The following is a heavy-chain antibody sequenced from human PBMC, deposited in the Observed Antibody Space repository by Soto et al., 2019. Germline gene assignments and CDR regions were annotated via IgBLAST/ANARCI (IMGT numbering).Heavy chain of an antibody. Sequence: QVQLVQSGAEVKKPGSSVKVSCKASGGTFSSYAISWVRQAPGQGLEWMGGIIPIFGTANYAQKFQGRVTITADKSTSTAYMELSRLRSEDTAVYYCARDVLAARLVYWFDPWGQGTLVTVSS. V-gene: IGHV1-69*06. CDR1: GGTFSSYA. CDR3: ARDVLAARLVYWFDP. J-gene: IGHJ5*02. CDR2: IIPIFGTA. D-gene: IGHD6-6*01.